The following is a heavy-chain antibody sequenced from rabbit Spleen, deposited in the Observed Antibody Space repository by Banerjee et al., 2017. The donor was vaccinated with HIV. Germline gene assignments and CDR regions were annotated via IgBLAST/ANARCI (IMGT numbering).Heavy chain of an antibody. J-gene: IGHJ4*01. CDR2: IYVGRGST. CDR3: ARSGHVRGDYTWDL. D-gene: IGHD1-1*01. CDR1: GFTISSSDY. V-gene: IGHV1S45*01. Sequence: QEQLEESGGGLVQPEGSLTLTCKASGFTISSSDYMCWVRQAPGKGLEWIGCIYVGRGSTHYANWAKGRVTMYKTSSTTVTLQLTSLTAADTATYFCARSGHVRGDYTWDLWGPGTLVTVS.